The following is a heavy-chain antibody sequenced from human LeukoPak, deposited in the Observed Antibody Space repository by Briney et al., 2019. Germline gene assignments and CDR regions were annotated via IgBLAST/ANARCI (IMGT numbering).Heavy chain of an antibody. Sequence: GGSLRLSCEASGFTFSSYAMNWVRQVPGKGLEWVSSITGSGSDIYFVDSVKGRFTISRDNSKNTLYLQLNSLRAEDTAVYYCAKGTEGYCSGTICYPFDYWGRGTLVTVSS. CDR1: GFTFSSYA. CDR3: AKGTEGYCSGTICYPFDY. J-gene: IGHJ4*02. CDR2: ITGSGSDI. V-gene: IGHV3-23*01. D-gene: IGHD2-15*01.